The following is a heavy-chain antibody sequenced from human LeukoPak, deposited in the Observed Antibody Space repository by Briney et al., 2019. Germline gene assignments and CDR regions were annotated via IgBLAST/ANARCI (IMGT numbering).Heavy chain of an antibody. CDR2: VSDDGSHK. D-gene: IGHD6-13*01. Sequence: GGSLRLSCAASGFTFSNYGMHWVRQAPGKGLDWVAVVSDDGSHKQYADSMKGRFTVSRDNSEKTLYLQMNSLRPEDTAVYYCAKYSSSSNYYYGMDVWGQGTTVTVSS. V-gene: IGHV3-30*18. CDR1: GFTFSNYG. CDR3: AKYSSSSNYYYGMDV. J-gene: IGHJ6*02.